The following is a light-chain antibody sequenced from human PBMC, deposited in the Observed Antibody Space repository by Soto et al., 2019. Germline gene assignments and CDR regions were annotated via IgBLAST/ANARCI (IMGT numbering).Light chain of an antibody. CDR1: SSDVGGYNY. Sequence: QSVLTQARSVSGSPGQSVTISCTGTSSDVGGYNYVSWYQQNPGKAPKLMIYDVSKRPSGVPDRFSGSKSDNTASLTISGLQAEDEADYYCCSYAGTYTFVVFGGGTKLTVL. J-gene: IGLJ2*01. CDR2: DVS. CDR3: CSYAGTYTFVV. V-gene: IGLV2-11*01.